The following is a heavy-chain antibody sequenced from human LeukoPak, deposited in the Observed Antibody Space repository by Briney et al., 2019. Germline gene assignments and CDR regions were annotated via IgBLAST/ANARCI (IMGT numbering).Heavy chain of an antibody. CDR2: VYNSGST. CDR3: ARSGAAWGGYPPHASDI. Sequence: SETLSLACTASGDSFSSYSWTWIRQPPGKGLEWIGYVYNSGSTDYNPSLKSRVTISVNTSKNQFSLRLNSVTAADTAVYYCARSGAAWGGYPPHASDIWGQGTMVTVSS. J-gene: IGHJ3*02. D-gene: IGHD3-3*01. V-gene: IGHV4-59*01. CDR1: GDSFSSYS.